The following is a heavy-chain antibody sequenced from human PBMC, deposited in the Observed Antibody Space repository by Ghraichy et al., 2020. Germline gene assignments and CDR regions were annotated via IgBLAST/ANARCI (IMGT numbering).Heavy chain of an antibody. J-gene: IGHJ3*02. V-gene: IGHV3-23*01. CDR3: AKDVWLQLERPDAFDI. CDR1: GFTFSSYA. CDR2: ISGSGGST. Sequence: GGSLRLSCAASGFTFSSYAMSWVRQAPGKGLEWVSAISGSGGSTYYADSVKGRFTISRDNSKNTLYLQMNSLRAEDTAVYYCAKDVWLQLERPDAFDIWGQGTMVTVSS. D-gene: IGHD1-1*01.